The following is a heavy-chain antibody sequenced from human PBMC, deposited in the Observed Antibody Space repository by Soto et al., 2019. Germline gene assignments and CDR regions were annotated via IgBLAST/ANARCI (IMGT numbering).Heavy chain of an antibody. Sequence: PGGSLRLSCVVSGFIPSSYAMSWVRQAPGKGLEWVSGISVSGGATSYADSVKGRFTISRDNSKNTLYLQMNSLSAEDTAIYYCAKDAIMVSSSFNYFDFWGQGALVTVSS. CDR1: GFIPSSYA. CDR2: ISVSGGAT. CDR3: AKDAIMVSSSFNYFDF. D-gene: IGHD6-13*01. V-gene: IGHV3-23*01. J-gene: IGHJ4*02.